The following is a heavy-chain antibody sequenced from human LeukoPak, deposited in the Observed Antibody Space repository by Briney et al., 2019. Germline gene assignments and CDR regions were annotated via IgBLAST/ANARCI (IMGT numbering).Heavy chain of an antibody. V-gene: IGHV3-30*02. J-gene: IGHJ4*02. Sequence: PGGSLRLSCVASGFTFNTYGMNWGRQAPGKGLEWVSFLRYDGRNQYYADSVKGRFTISRDNPKNTLYLQMSSLRPEDTAVYYCAKDPVAGAPSYYFDNWGQGTLVTVSS. CDR3: AKDPVAGAPSYYFDN. D-gene: IGHD6-19*01. CDR1: GFTFNTYG. CDR2: LRYDGRNQ.